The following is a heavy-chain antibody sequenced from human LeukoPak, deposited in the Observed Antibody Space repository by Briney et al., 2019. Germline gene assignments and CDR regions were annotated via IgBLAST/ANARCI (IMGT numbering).Heavy chain of an antibody. CDR2: IHYSGDS. D-gene: IGHD3-16*01. J-gene: IGHJ4*02. CDR3: ARLVSGYQLIIDY. V-gene: IGHV4-39*01. Sequence: SETLSLTCTVSGGSISSSSYYWGWIRQPPGKGLDWIGNIHYSGDSYYNPSLQSRVTISVDTSKNQFSLKLSSVTAADTAVYYCARLVSGYQLIIDYWGQGTLVTVSS. CDR1: GGSISSSSYY.